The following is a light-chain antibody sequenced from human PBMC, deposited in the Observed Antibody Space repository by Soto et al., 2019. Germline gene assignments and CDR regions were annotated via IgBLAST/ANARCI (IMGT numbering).Light chain of an antibody. J-gene: IGKJ1*01. CDR2: GAS. V-gene: IGKV3-20*01. CDR3: QQYGSSPRT. CDR1: QSVSSSY. Sequence: EIVLTQSPGPLSLSPGERATLSCRASQSVSSSYLAWYQQKPGQAPRLLIYGASSRATGIQDRFSGSGSGTDFTLTISRLEPEDFGVYYCQQYGSSPRTFGEGTKVEIK.